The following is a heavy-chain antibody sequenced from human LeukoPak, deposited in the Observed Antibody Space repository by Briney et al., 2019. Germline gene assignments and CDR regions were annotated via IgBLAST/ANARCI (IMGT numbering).Heavy chain of an antibody. CDR1: GYTLTELS. Sequence: ASVKVSCKVSGYTLTELSMHWVRQAPGKGLEWMGGFDPEDGETIYAQKFQGRVTMTEDTSTDTAYMELSSLRSEDTAVYYCATVPGIAARNYYYYGMDVWGQRTTVTVSS. CDR2: FDPEDGET. D-gene: IGHD6-6*01. CDR3: ATVPGIAARNYYYYGMDV. V-gene: IGHV1-24*01. J-gene: IGHJ6*02.